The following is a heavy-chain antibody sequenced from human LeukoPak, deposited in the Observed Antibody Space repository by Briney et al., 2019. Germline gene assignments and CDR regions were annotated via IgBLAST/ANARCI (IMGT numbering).Heavy chain of an antibody. CDR1: GGSFSGYY. Sequence: SETLSLTCAVYGGSFSGYYWSWIRQPPGKGLEWIGEINHSGSTNYNPSLKSRVTISVDTSKNQFSLKLSSATAADTAVYYCARPALRGYSYGFRNNWFDPWGQGTLVTVSS. CDR2: INHSGST. J-gene: IGHJ5*02. CDR3: ARPALRGYSYGFRNNWFDP. V-gene: IGHV4-34*01. D-gene: IGHD5-18*01.